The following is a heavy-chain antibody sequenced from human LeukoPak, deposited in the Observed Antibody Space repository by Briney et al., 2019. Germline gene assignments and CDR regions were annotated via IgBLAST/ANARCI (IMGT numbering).Heavy chain of an antibody. CDR3: AKLGHYDYVWGSYRNAFDI. D-gene: IGHD3-16*02. CDR1: GFTFSSYG. V-gene: IGHV3-33*06. CDR2: IWYDGSNK. Sequence: GGSLRLSCAASGFTFSSYGMHWVRQAPGKGLEWVAVIWYDGSNKYYADSVKGRFTISRDNSKNTLYLQMNSLRAEDTAVCYCAKLGHYDYVWGSYRNAFDIWGQGTMVTVSS. J-gene: IGHJ3*02.